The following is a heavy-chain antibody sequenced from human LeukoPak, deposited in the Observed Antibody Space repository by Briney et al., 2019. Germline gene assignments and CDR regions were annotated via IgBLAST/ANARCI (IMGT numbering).Heavy chain of an antibody. CDR1: GFTVSSNY. J-gene: IGHJ4*02. D-gene: IGHD2-21*01. Sequence: PGGSLRLSCAASGFTVSSNYMSWVRQAPDKGLEWVAFIPYDGSNKYYADSLQGRFTISRDNSMNTLYLQMSSLRAEDTAIYYCAKDICGGNCYPHGGYWGQGSLVTVSS. CDR3: AKDICGGNCYPHGGY. V-gene: IGHV3-30*02. CDR2: IPYDGSNK.